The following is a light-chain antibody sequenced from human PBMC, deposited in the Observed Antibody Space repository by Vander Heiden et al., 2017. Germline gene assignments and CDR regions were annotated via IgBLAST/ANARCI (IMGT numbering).Light chain of an antibody. V-gene: IGKV3-11*01. CDR2: DAS. J-gene: IGKJ1*01. CDR1: QSVSSY. CDR3: QQRSNWPRT. Sequence: EIVLTQSPATLSLSPGERASQSVSSYLAWYQQKPGQDPRLLIYDASNRATGIPARFSGSGSGTDFTLTISSLEPEDFAVDYCQQRSNWPRTFGQGTKVEIK.